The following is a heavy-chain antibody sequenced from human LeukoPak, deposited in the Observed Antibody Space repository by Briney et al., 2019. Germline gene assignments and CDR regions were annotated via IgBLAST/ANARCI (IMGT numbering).Heavy chain of an antibody. J-gene: IGHJ4*02. V-gene: IGHV4-34*01. CDR2: INHSGST. CDR1: GGSFSGYY. CDR3: ASGVAVRDY. D-gene: IGHD2-15*01. Sequence: PSETLSLTCAVYGGSFSGYYWSWIRQPPGKGLEWIGEINHSGSTNYNPSLKSRVTISVDTSKNQFSLRLSSVTAADTAVYYCASGVAVRDYWFQGTLVTVSS.